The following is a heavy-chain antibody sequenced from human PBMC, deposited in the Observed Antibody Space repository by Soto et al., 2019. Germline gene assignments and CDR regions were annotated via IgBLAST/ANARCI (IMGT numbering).Heavy chain of an antibody. Sequence: GASVKVSFKASGYTFTSYYMHWLRQAPGQGLEWMGIINPSGGSTSYAQKFQGRVTMTRDTSTSTVYMELSSLRSEDTAVYYCARDDGSYLPGPWGQGTLVTAPQ. CDR1: GYTFTSYY. J-gene: IGHJ4*02. CDR3: ARDDGSYLPGP. D-gene: IGHD1-26*01. CDR2: INPSGGST. V-gene: IGHV1-46*01.